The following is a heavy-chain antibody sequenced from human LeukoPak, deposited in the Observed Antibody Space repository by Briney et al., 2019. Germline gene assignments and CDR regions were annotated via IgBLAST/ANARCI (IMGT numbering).Heavy chain of an antibody. CDR2: ISGGTGTP. CDR3: AKRRTTVITMDYFDY. Sequence: GGSLRLSCAASGFTFSNYAMSWVRQAPGKGLEWVSGISGGTGTPFYADSVKGRFTISRDDSKNTLYLQMSSLRGEDTAVYFCAKRRTTVITMDYFDYWGQGTLVTVPS. CDR1: GFTFSNYA. J-gene: IGHJ4*02. D-gene: IGHD4-17*01. V-gene: IGHV3-23*01.